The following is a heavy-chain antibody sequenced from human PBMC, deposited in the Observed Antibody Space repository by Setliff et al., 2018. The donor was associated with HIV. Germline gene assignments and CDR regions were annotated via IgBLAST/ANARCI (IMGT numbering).Heavy chain of an antibody. CDR3: ARAAWDYYDTTLLGGSFDP. J-gene: IGHJ5*02. D-gene: IGHD3-22*01. Sequence: PSETLSLTCSVSGGSISSGTYYWSWIRQLPGKGLEWIGYIYYSGSTYYNPSLKSRVTISLDTSKNHYSLNLTSVTAADTAVYYCARAAWDYYDTTLLGGSFDPWGQGTLVTVSS. CDR1: GGSISSGTYY. V-gene: IGHV4-31*03. CDR2: IYYSGST.